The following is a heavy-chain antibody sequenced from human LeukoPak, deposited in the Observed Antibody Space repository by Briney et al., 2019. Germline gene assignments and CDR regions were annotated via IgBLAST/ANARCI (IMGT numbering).Heavy chain of an antibody. J-gene: IGHJ4*02. V-gene: IGHV3-66*01. Sequence: GGSLRLSCAASGFTVSSNYMSWVRQAPGKGLEWVSVIYSGGSTYYADSVKGRFTISRDNSKNTLYLQMNSLRAEDTAVYYCAREGRGYSYGQPLGYFDYWGQGTLVTVSS. D-gene: IGHD5-18*01. CDR1: GFTVSSNY. CDR3: AREGRGYSYGQPLGYFDY. CDR2: IYSGGST.